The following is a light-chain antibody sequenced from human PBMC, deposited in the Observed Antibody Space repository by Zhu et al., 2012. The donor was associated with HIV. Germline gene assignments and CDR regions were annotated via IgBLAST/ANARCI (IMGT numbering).Light chain of an antibody. J-gene: IGKJ1*01. V-gene: IGKV1D-8*01. CDR2: AAS. CDR3: QQYYNFPWT. Sequence: VIWMTQSPPLLSASTGDRVTISCRMSQAINNYLAWYQQKPGKAPELLIYAASTLQSGVPSRFSGSGSETHFTLTISRLQSEDFATYYCQQYYNFPWTFGQGTKVEIK. CDR1: QAINNY.